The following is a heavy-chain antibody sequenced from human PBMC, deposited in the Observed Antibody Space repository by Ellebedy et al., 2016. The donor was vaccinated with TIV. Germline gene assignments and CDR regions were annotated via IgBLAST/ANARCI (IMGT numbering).Heavy chain of an antibody. V-gene: IGHV3-23*01. Sequence: GGSLRLXXAASGFTFSSYAMSWVRQAPGKGLEWVSAISGSGGSTYYADSVKGRFTISRDNSKNTLYLQMNSLRAEDTAVYYCAKMEVLPETYYMDVWGKGTTVTVSS. CDR1: GFTFSSYA. D-gene: IGHD2-8*02. J-gene: IGHJ6*03. CDR3: AKMEVLPETYYMDV. CDR2: ISGSGGST.